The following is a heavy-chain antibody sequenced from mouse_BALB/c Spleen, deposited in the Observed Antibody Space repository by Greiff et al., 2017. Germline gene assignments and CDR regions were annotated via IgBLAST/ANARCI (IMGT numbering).Heavy chain of an antibody. D-gene: IGHD1-1*01. CDR3: ARRGLIYYYGSSYEDYAMDY. V-gene: IGHV5-12-1*01. CDR1: GFAFSSYD. Sequence: EVMLVESGGGLVKPGGSLKLSCAASGFAFSSYDMSWVRQTPEKRLEWVAYISSGGGSTYYPDTVKGRFTISRDNAKNTLYLQMSSLKSEDTAMYYCARRGLIYYYGSSYEDYAMDYWGQGTSVTVSS. J-gene: IGHJ4*01. CDR2: ISSGGGST.